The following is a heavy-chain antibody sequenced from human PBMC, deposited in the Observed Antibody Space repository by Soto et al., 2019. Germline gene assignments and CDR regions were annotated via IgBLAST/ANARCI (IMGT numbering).Heavy chain of an antibody. J-gene: IGHJ6*02. Sequence: SVKVSCKASGGTFSSYAISWVRQAPGQGLEWMGGIIPIFGTANYAQKFQGRVTITADESTSTAYMELSSLRSEDTAVYYCASATYYDSAPDYYYGMDVWGQGTTVTVSS. CDR1: GGTFSSYA. CDR3: ASATYYDSAPDYYYGMDV. CDR2: IIPIFGTA. V-gene: IGHV1-69*13. D-gene: IGHD3-3*01.